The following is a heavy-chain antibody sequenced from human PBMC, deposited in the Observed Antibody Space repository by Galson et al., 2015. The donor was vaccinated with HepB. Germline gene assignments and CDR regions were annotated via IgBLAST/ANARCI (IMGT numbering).Heavy chain of an antibody. CDR2: ISNDERNK. J-gene: IGHJ4*02. CDR3: TRDALVRGLIITYFFDY. Sequence: SLRLSCAASEFTFSNHAMHWVRQAPAKGLEWVAVISNDERNKYYADSVKGRFTISRDNSKNTLFLQMNSLRAEDTAVYFCTRDALVRGLIITYFFDYWGLGTLVTVSS. V-gene: IGHV3-30-3*01. D-gene: IGHD3-10*01. CDR1: EFTFSNHA.